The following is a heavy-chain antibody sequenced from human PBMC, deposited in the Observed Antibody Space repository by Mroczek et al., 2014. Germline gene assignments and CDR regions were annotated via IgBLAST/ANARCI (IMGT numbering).Heavy chain of an antibody. D-gene: IGHD5-18*01. CDR1: GFTFSSYW. CDR2: IKHDGTEE. V-gene: IGHV3-7*01. J-gene: IGHJ4*02. CDR3: ARGWFGYSYNYGNFAY. Sequence: EVQLVETGGGLVQPGGSLSLSCAASGFTFSSYWMSWVRQAPGKGLEWVANIKHDGTEEYYVDSVKGRFTISRDNAKSSLYLQMTTLRAEDTAVYYCARGWFGYSYNYGNFAYWGQGTLVTVSS.